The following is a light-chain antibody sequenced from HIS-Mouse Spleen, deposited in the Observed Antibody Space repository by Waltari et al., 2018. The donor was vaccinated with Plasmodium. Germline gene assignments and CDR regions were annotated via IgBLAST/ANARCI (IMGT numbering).Light chain of an antibody. J-gene: IGLJ3*02. CDR1: ALPKKY. CDR3: YSTDSSGNHRV. CDR2: EDS. Sequence: SYELTQPPSVSVSPGQTARITCSGDALPKKYAYWYQKKSGQAPALVIYEDSKRPSGLPERFSGSSSGTMATLTISGAQVEDEADYYCYSTDSSGNHRVFGGGTKLTVL. V-gene: IGLV3-10*01.